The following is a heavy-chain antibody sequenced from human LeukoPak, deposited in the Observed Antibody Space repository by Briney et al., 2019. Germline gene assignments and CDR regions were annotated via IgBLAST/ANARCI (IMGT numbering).Heavy chain of an antibody. CDR2: INPNSGAT. V-gene: IGHV1-2*02. Sequence: ASVKVSCKASGYILTGYYIHWVRQAPGQGLEWMGWINPNSGATNYAQKFQGRVTMTRDTSISTAYMELSSLRSDDTAVYYCARENGGIAAAGTYYYYMDVWGKGTTVTVSS. CDR3: ARENGGIAAAGTYYYYMDV. CDR1: GYILTGYY. J-gene: IGHJ6*03. D-gene: IGHD6-13*01.